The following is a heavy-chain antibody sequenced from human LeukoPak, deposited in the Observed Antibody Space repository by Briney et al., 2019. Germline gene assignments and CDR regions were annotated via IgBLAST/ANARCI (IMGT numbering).Heavy chain of an antibody. CDR3: AKAGDIVVVVAASPFDY. D-gene: IGHD2-15*01. V-gene: IGHV3-23*01. Sequence: GGSLRLSCAASGFTFSSYAMSWVRQAPGKGLEWVSAISGSGGSTYYADSVKGRFTISGDNSKNTLYLQMNSLRAEDTAVYYCAKAGDIVVVVAASPFDYWGQGTLVTVSS. J-gene: IGHJ4*02. CDR1: GFTFSSYA. CDR2: ISGSGGST.